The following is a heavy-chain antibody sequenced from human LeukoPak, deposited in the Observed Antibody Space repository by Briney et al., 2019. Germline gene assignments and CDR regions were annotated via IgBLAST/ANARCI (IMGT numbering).Heavy chain of an antibody. CDR3: ARDHGSAYYRAPRH. J-gene: IGHJ4*02. CDR1: GYTFTGYY. CDR2: INPNSGGT. V-gene: IGHV1-2*02. D-gene: IGHD3-10*01. Sequence: GASVKVSCKASGYTFTGYYMHWVRQAPGQGLEWMEWINPNSGGTNYAQKFQGRVTMTRDTSISTAYMELSRLRSEDTAVYYCARDHGSAYYRAPRHWGQGTLVTVSS.